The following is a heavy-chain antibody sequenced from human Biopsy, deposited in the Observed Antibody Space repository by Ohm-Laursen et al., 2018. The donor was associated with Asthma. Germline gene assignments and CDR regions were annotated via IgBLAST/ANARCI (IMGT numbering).Heavy chain of an antibody. D-gene: IGHD2-15*01. CDR1: GVSIGSNY. CDR3: AGFCSGGNCPDH. V-gene: IGHV4-59*13. Sequence: PSETLSLTCTVSGVSIGSNYWTWTGQPQGKELEWIGNINNSGSTYSNPSLKSRVTISVDTSKKQIPLRLSSVIAADTAVYYCAGFCSGGNCPDHWGQGTLVTVSS. CDR2: INNSGST. J-gene: IGHJ4*02.